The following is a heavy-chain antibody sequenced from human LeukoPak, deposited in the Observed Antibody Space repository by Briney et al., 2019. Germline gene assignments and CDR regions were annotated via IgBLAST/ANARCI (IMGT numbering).Heavy chain of an antibody. CDR1: GLTFSSSW. CDR3: AKGLGTMVRGAFDY. V-gene: IGHV3-23*01. Sequence: GGSLRLSCAVSGLTFSSSWMDWVRQAPGKGLEWVSAISGSDGSAYYADSVKGRFTISRDNSKNTLSLQMNSLRAEDTAVYYCAKGLGTMVRGAFDYWGQGTLVTVSS. D-gene: IGHD3-10*01. J-gene: IGHJ4*02. CDR2: ISGSDGSA.